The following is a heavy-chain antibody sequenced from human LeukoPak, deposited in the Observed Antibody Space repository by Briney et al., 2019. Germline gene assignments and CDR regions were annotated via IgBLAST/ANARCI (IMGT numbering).Heavy chain of an antibody. D-gene: IGHD6-13*01. CDR1: GGSITSSSYY. J-gene: IGHJ4*02. V-gene: IGHV4-39*01. Sequence: SETLSLICTVSGGSITSSSYYWGWIRQPPGKGLEWIGSIFYSGSTYYNPSLKSRVTISVDTSKTQFSLKLSSVTAADTAVYYCAKQQLVRCFDYWGQGTLVTVSS. CDR2: IFYSGST. CDR3: AKQQLVRCFDY.